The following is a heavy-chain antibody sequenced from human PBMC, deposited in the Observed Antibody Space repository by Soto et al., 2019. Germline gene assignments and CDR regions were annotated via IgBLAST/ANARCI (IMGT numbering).Heavy chain of an antibody. Sequence: GGSLRLSCAASGFTFSSYAMHWVRQAPGKGLEWVAVISYDGSNKYYADSVKGRFTISRDNSKNTLYLQMNSLRAEDTAVYYCARVLGRRSGEIAAAGIDYWGQGTLVTVSS. V-gene: IGHV3-30-3*01. CDR3: ARVLGRRSGEIAAAGIDY. D-gene: IGHD6-13*01. J-gene: IGHJ4*02. CDR1: GFTFSSYA. CDR2: ISYDGSNK.